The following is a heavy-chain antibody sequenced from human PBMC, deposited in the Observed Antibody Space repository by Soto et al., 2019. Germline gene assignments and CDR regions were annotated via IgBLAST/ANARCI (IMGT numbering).Heavy chain of an antibody. J-gene: IGHJ6*02. CDR3: ATRTYSSSWYEDFYYYYGMDV. V-gene: IGHV4-59*01. CDR1: GGSISSYY. CDR2: IYYSGST. Sequence: QVQLQESGPGLVKPSETLSLTCTVSGGSISSYYWSWIGQPPGKGLEWIGYIYYSGSTNYNPSLKSRVTISVDTSKNQFYLKLSSVTAADTAVYYCATRTYSSSWYEDFYYYYGMDVWGQGTTVTVSS. D-gene: IGHD6-13*01.